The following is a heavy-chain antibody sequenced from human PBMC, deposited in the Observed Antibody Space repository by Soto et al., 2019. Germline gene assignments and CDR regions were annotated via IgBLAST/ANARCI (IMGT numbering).Heavy chain of an antibody. D-gene: IGHD3-22*01. CDR3: ASSDRSGFGFDY. CDR2: IYYSGST. Sequence: PSETLSLTCTVSGGSISSGDYYWSWIRQPPGKGLEWIGYIYYSGSTYYNPSLKSRVTISVDTSKNQFSLQLNSVTPEDTALYYCASSDRSGFGFDYWGQGTLVTVSS. V-gene: IGHV4-30-4*01. J-gene: IGHJ4*02. CDR1: GGSISSGDYY.